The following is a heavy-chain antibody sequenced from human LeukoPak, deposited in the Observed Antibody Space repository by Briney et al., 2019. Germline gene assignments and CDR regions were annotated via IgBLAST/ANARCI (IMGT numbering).Heavy chain of an antibody. CDR1: GFTFSSYG. J-gene: IGHJ4*02. CDR2: IRYDGSNK. V-gene: IGHV3-30*02. D-gene: IGHD2-2*01. Sequence: GGSLRLSCAASGFTFSSYGMHWVRQAPGKGLEWVAFIRYDGSNKYYADSVKGRFTISRDNSKNTLYLQMNSLRAEDTAVYYCAKDAGYCSSTSCPGYFDYWGQGTLVTVSS. CDR3: AKDAGYCSSTSCPGYFDY.